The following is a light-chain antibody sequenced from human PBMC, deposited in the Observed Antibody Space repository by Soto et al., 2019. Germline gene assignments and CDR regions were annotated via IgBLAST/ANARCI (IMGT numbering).Light chain of an antibody. Sequence: QSVLTQPPSSSGSPGQSVTISCTGTISDVGGYNYVSWYQQHPGKAPKLMIYEVSKRPSGVPDRFSGSKSGNTASLTVSGLQAEDEADYHCSSYAGRNIYVIGTGTKVTVL. CDR2: EVS. CDR3: SSYAGRNIYV. J-gene: IGLJ1*01. V-gene: IGLV2-8*01. CDR1: ISDVGGYNY.